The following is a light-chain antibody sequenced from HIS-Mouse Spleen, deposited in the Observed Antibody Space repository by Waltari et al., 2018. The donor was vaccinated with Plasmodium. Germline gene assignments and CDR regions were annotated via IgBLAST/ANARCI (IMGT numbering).Light chain of an antibody. J-gene: IGKJ4*01. CDR1: QSVSSN. V-gene: IGKV3-15*01. CDR3: QQYNNWLT. CDR2: GAS. Sequence: IVTTQSPATLSVPPGERATLPCRASQSVSSNLAWYQQKPGQAPRLLIYGASTRATGIPARFSGSGSGTEFTLTISSMQSEDFAVYYCQQYNNWLTFGGGTKVEIK.